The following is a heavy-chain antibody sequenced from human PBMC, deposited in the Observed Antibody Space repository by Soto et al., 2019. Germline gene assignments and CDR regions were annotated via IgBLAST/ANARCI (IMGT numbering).Heavy chain of an antibody. CDR1: GFTFDDYA. D-gene: IGHD2-15*01. Sequence: PGGSLRLSCAASGFTFDDYAMHWVRQAPGKGLEWVSGISWNSGSIGYADSVKGRFTISRDNAKNPLYLQMNSLRAEDTALYYCAKGGVPLVVAATARGHYYYGMDVWGQGTTVTVSS. CDR2: ISWNSGSI. V-gene: IGHV3-9*01. J-gene: IGHJ6*02. CDR3: AKGGVPLVVAATARGHYYYGMDV.